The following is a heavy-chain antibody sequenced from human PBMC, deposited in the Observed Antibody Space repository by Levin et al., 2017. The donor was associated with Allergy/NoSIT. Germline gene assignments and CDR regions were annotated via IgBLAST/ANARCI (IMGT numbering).Heavy chain of an antibody. CDR3: ARKGACCGGDCYSNKGY. CDR2: IWHDGRKK. Sequence: PGGSLRLSCAASGFTFSSYGMHWVRQAPGKGLEWVSVIWHDGRKKDYADSVKGRFTISRDNSKNTLYLQMNSLGAEDPAVYYCARKGACCGGDCYSNKGYWGHGTLVTVPS. V-gene: IGHV3-33*01. J-gene: IGHJ4*01. D-gene: IGHD2-21*02. CDR1: GFTFSSYG.